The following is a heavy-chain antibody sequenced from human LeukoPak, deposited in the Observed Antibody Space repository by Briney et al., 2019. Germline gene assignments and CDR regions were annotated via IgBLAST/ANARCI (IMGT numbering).Heavy chain of an antibody. D-gene: IGHD3-10*01. CDR2: VYYSGST. CDR3: GRHRGVIIYPFPSFAY. V-gene: IGHV4-39*01. J-gene: IGHJ4*02. Sequence: SETLSLTCTVSGGSISSSSYNWGWIRQPPGKGLKWIGSVYYSGSTYYNPSLKRRVTMSVDTSKNQFSLKLSSVTAADTAVYYCGRHRGVIIYPFPSFAYWGRGPLVTVSS. CDR1: GGSISSSSYN.